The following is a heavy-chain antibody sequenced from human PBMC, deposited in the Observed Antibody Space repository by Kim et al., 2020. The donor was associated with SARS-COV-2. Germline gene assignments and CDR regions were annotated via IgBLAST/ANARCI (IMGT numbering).Heavy chain of an antibody. CDR3: AREEGGGKFDY. J-gene: IGHJ4*02. CDR1: GFTFSSHW. D-gene: IGHD1-1*01. CDR2: IKQDGSKT. Sequence: GGSLRLSCAASGFTFSSHWMSWVRQAPGKGLEWVANIKQDGSKTYYVDSVKGRFTISRDNAKNSMYLQMNSVRAEDTAVYYCAREEGGGKFDYWGQGTLVTVSS. V-gene: IGHV3-7*03.